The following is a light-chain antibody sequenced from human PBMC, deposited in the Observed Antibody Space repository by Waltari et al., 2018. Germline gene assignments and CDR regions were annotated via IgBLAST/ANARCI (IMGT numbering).Light chain of an antibody. J-gene: IGKJ4*01. CDR3: QQYNSYPLT. CDR2: KAS. V-gene: IGKV1-5*03. Sequence: DIQITQSPSTLSASVGDRVTLTCRASQRISSWLSWYQQKPGKPPKLLIYKASSLESGVPSRFSGSGSGTEFTLTISSLQPDDFATYYCQQYNSYPLTFGGGTKVEIK. CDR1: QRISSW.